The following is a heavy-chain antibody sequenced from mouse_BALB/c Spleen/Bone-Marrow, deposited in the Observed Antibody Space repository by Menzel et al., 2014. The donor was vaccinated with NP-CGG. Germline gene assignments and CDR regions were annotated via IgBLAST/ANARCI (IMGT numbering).Heavy chain of an antibody. CDR2: SNPDNDGT. CDR1: GYTFTSYV. V-gene: IGHV1-14*01. D-gene: IGHD1-1*01. CDR3: AREDYGSSPYYFDC. Sequence: EVQLQLSGPEVVKPGASVKMSCKASGYTFTSYVMHWVKQKPGQGLEWIGYSNPDNDGTKYNEKFKGKATLTSDKSSSTAYMELSSLTSEDSAVYYCAREDYGSSPYYFDCWGQGTTLTVSS. J-gene: IGHJ2*01.